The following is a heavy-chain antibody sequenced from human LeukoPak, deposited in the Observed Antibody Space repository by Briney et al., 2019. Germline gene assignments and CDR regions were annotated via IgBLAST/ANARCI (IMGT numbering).Heavy chain of an antibody. J-gene: IGHJ4*02. V-gene: IGHV3-33*01. Sequence: PGRSLRLSCAASGFTFSSYGMHWVRQAPGKGREWGAVIWYDGSNKYYADSVKGRFTISRDNSKNTLYLQMNSLRAEDTAVYYCARDPCSSISCYTAFDYWGQGTLVTVSS. D-gene: IGHD2-2*02. CDR1: GFTFSSYG. CDR3: ARDPCSSISCYTAFDY. CDR2: IWYDGSNK.